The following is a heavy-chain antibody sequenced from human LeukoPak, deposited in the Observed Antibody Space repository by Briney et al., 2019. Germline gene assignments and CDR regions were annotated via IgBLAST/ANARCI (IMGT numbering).Heavy chain of an antibody. Sequence: SETLSLTCAVYGGSFSGYYWSWIRQPPGKGLEWIGEINHSGSTNYNPSLKSRATISVDTSKNQFSLKLSSVTAADTAVYYCARDLSQYDSSGYYVNWGQGTLVTVSS. D-gene: IGHD3-22*01. CDR1: GGSFSGYY. J-gene: IGHJ4*02. CDR2: INHSGST. V-gene: IGHV4-34*01. CDR3: ARDLSQYDSSGYYVN.